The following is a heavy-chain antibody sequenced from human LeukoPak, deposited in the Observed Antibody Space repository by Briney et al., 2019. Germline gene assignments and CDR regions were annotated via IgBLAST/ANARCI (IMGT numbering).Heavy chain of an antibody. Sequence: SETLSLTCTVSGYSISSGYYWGWIRQPPGKGLEWIGSIYHSGSTYFNPSLKSRVTISVDTSKNQFSLKLSSVTAADTAVYYCARVDLPRWGQGTLVTVSS. CDR3: ARVDLPR. V-gene: IGHV4-38-2*02. J-gene: IGHJ4*02. CDR2: IYHSGST. D-gene: IGHD3/OR15-3a*01. CDR1: GYSISSGYY.